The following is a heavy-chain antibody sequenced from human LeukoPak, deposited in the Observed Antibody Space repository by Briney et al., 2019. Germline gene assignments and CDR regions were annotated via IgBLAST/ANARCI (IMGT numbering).Heavy chain of an antibody. V-gene: IGHV4-39*07. CDR1: GGSISSSRYY. Sequence: SETLSLTCTVSGGSISSSRYYWGWIRQPPGKGLEWIGSLYYSGNTYYNPSLKSRVTISVDTSKNQFSLKLSSVTAADTAVYYCARVSWWPATFSPGSDAFDIWGQGTMVTVSS. D-gene: IGHD2-15*01. CDR3: ARVSWWPATFSPGSDAFDI. J-gene: IGHJ3*02. CDR2: LYYSGNT.